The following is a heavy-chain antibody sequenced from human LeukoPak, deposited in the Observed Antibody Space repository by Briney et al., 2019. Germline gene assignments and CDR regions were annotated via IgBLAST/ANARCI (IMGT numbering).Heavy chain of an antibody. D-gene: IGHD7-27*01. J-gene: IGHJ3*01. CDR1: GDSVSSNSVA. V-gene: IGHV6-1*01. Sequence: SQTLSLTCAIFGDSVSSNSVAWNWIRQSPSRGLEWLGRTYYRSKWYNDYAVSVKSRITINPDTSKNQFSLQLNSVTPEDTAVYYCARTLGVASLDAFDVWGQGTMVTVSS. CDR2: TYYRSKWYN. CDR3: ARTLGVASLDAFDV.